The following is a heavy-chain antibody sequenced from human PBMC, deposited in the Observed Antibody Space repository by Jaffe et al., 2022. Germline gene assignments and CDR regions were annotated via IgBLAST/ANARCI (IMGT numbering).Heavy chain of an antibody. V-gene: IGHV2-5*02. CDR3: AHGHYDLGRFDY. Sequence: QITLKESGPTLVKPTQTLTLTCTFSGFSLSTSGVGVGWIRQPPGKALQWLALIFWDDDKRYSPSLRSRLTITKDTSQNQVVLTMTNMDPVDTATYYCAHGHYDLGRFDYWGQGTLVTVSS. CDR2: IFWDDDK. CDR1: GFSLSTSGVG. D-gene: IGHD3-10*01. J-gene: IGHJ4*02.